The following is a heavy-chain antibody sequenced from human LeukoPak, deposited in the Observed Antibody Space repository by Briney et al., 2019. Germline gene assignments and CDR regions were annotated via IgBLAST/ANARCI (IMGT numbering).Heavy chain of an antibody. CDR3: VKDRLRFSY. CDR2: IKEDGDEK. V-gene: IGHV3-7*03. Sequence: GGSLRLSCTASGFTFSASWMSWVRQAPGKGLEWVANIKEDGDEKCYVDSVKGRFTISRDNAKNSLYLQMNSLRAEDTAVYYCVKDRLRFSYWGQGTLVIVSS. CDR1: GFTFSASW. J-gene: IGHJ4*02. D-gene: IGHD3-16*01.